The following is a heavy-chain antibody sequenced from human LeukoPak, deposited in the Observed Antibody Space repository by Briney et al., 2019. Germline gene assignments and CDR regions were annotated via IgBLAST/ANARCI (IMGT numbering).Heavy chain of an antibody. V-gene: IGHV4-39*01. CDR3: ASGIKVMSGSYSLVNTLE. J-gene: IGHJ4*02. D-gene: IGHD1-26*01. CDR2: INYSGST. Sequence: TSETLSLTCTVSGGSISSSSYYWGWIGQPPGKGLEGIGSINYSGSTYSNPSLKSRVTISVDTSKNQFSLKLSSVTAADTAVYYCASGIKVMSGSYSLVNTLEWGQGTLVTVSS. CDR1: GGSISSSSYY.